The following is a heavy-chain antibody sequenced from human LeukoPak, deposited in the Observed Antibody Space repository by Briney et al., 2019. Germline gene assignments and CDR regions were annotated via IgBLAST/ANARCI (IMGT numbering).Heavy chain of an antibody. D-gene: IGHD6-19*01. Sequence: AGGSLRLSCAASGFTFSSYAMSWVRQAPGKGLEWVSAISGSGGSTYYADSVKGRFTISRDNSKNTLYLQMNSLRAEDTVVYYCAKAMAVAPRYFDYWGQGTLVTVSS. CDR3: AKAMAVAPRYFDY. CDR2: ISGSGGST. CDR1: GFTFSSYA. J-gene: IGHJ4*02. V-gene: IGHV3-23*01.